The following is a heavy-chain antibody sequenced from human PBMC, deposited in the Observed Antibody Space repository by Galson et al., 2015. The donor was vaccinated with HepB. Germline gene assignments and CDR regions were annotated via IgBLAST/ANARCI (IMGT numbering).Heavy chain of an antibody. D-gene: IGHD6-13*01. V-gene: IGHV3-33*01. J-gene: IGHJ4*02. CDR1: GFTFNTYG. CDR2: IWSDGSNQ. Sequence: SLRLSCAASGFTFNTYGMHWVRQAPGKGLEWVALIWSDGSNQYYAVSVQGRFTISRDNSRNTLYLQMNSLRAEDTALYYCAREAHIAAPACLDSWGQGTLVTVSS. CDR3: AREAHIAAPACLDS.